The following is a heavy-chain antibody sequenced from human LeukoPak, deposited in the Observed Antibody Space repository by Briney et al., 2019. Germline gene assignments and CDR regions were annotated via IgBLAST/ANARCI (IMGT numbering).Heavy chain of an antibody. V-gene: IGHV1-69-2*01. J-gene: IGHJ4*02. CDR2: VDPEDGET. Sequence: ASVKVSCKVSGYTFNDYYMHWVQQAPGKGLEWMGLVDPEDGETIYAEKFQGRVTITPDTSTDTAYMELSSLRSEDTAVYYCATDRSSSPVRSPFDYWGQGTLVTVSS. D-gene: IGHD6-6*01. CDR3: ATDRSSSPVRSPFDY. CDR1: GYTFNDYY.